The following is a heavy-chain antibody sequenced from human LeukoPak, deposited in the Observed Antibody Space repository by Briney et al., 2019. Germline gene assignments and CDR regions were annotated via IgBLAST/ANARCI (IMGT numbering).Heavy chain of an antibody. CDR3: ATDGGYCTSTSCYRGDYFDY. CDR1: GFSFGDYA. CDR2: IKQDGSEK. D-gene: IGHD2-2*02. Sequence: GGSLRLSCTASGFSFGDYAMSWFRQAPGRGLEWVANIKQDGSEKYYVDSVKGRFTISRDNAKNSLYLQMNSLRAEDTAVYYCATDGGYCTSTSCYRGDYFDYWGQGTLVTVSS. J-gene: IGHJ4*02. V-gene: IGHV3-7*01.